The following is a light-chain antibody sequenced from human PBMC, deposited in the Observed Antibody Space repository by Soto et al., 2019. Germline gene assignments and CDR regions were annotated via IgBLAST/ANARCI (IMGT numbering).Light chain of an antibody. V-gene: IGKV2-30*01. J-gene: IGKJ1*01. CDR2: TVS. CDR3: MQFAHWPWT. Sequence: VVMTQSPLSLPVTLGQPASSSCRSSQSLVYSDGNTYLTWFQRRPGQPPRRLIYTVSDRQSGVPARFSGSGSGTDFTLNISRVEAEDVGVYYCMQFAHWPWTFGQGTKV. CDR1: QSLVYSDGNTY.